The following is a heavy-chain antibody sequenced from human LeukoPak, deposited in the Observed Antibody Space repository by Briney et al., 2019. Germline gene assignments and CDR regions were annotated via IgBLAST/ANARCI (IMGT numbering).Heavy chain of an antibody. V-gene: IGHV3-74*01. CDR3: AEHYYDSSGWLGPFDI. J-gene: IGHJ3*02. Sequence: GGSLRLSCAASGFPFSTKWMHWVRQAPGKGLLWVSRINTDGTSVNFADSVEGRFTISRDNAKNSLYLQMNSLRAEETAVYYCAEHYYDSSGWLGPFDIWGQGTMVTVSS. CDR2: INTDGTSV. CDR1: GFPFSTKW. D-gene: IGHD3-22*01.